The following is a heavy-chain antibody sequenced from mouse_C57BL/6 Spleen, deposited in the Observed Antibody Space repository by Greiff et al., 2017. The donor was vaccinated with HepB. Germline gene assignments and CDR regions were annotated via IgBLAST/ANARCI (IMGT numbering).Heavy chain of an antibody. Sequence: VQLQQSGAELARPGASVKLSCKASGYTFTSYGISWVKQRTGQGLEWIGEIYPRSGNTYYNEKFKGKATLTADKSSSTAYMELRSLTSEDSAVYFCARIGIITLEEYFDVWGTGTTVTVSS. CDR1: GYTFTSYG. CDR2: IYPRSGNT. CDR3: ARIGIITLEEYFDV. J-gene: IGHJ1*03. D-gene: IGHD1-1*01. V-gene: IGHV1-81*01.